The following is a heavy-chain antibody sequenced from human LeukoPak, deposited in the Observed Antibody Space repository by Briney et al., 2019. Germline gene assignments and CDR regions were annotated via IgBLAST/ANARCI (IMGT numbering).Heavy chain of an antibody. CDR3: AKEIRNFGSYYYYMDV. J-gene: IGHJ6*03. CDR2: ISGSGGRT. V-gene: IGHV3-23*01. D-gene: IGHD3-10*01. Sequence: SGGSLRLSCAASGFTFSSYGMSWVRQAPGKGLEWVSEISGSGGRTYYADSVKGRFTISRDNSKNTLYLQMNSLRAEDTAVYYCAKEIRNFGSYYYYMDVWGKGTTVTISS. CDR1: GFTFSSYG.